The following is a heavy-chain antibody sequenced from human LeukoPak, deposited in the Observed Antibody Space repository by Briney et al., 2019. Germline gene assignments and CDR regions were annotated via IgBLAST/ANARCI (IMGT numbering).Heavy chain of an antibody. CDR2: ISSSSYI. CDR1: GFTFSSYS. D-gene: IGHD3-22*01. V-gene: IGHV3-21*01. CDR3: AKEYYYDSSGYSNDAFDI. Sequence: PGGSLRLSCAASGFTFSSYSMNWVRQAPGKGLEWVSSISSSSYIYYADSVKGRFTISRDNAKNSLYLQMNSLRAEDTAVYYCAKEYYYDSSGYSNDAFDIWGQGTMVTVSS. J-gene: IGHJ3*02.